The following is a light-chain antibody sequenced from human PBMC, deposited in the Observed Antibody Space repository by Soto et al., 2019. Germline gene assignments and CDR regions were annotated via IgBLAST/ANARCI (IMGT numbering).Light chain of an antibody. CDR2: EVS. CDR1: SSDVGGYNY. V-gene: IGLV2-14*01. Sequence: ALTQPASVSGSLGQSITISCTGTSSDVGGYNYVSWYQQHPGKAPKLMIYEVSNRPSGVSNRFSGSKSGNTASLTISGLQAEDEADYYCSSYTSSSTLVFGTGTKVTVL. J-gene: IGLJ1*01. CDR3: SSYTSSSTLV.